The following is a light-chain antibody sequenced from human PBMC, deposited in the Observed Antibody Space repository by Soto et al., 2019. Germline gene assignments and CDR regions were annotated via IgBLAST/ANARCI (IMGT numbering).Light chain of an antibody. CDR1: QSVTSDY. CDR2: DAS. J-gene: IGKJ2*03. Sequence: EIVLTQSPATLSLSPGERATLSCGASQSVTSDYLAWYQQKPGLAPRLLIYDASSRAAGIPDRFSGSGSGTDFTLTISGLEPEDFAMYYCQQYGSPPPYSFGQGTKLEIK. CDR3: QQYGSPPPYS. V-gene: IGKV3D-20*01.